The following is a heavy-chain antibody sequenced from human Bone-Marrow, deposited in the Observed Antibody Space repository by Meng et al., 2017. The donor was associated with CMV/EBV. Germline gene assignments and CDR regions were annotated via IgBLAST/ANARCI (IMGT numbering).Heavy chain of an antibody. D-gene: IGHD6-19*01. Sequence: GESLKISCAASGFTFSSYGMHWVRQAPGKGLEWVSSISSSSSYIYYADSVKGRFTISRDNAKNSLYLQMNSLRAEDTAVYYCARYGEQWLVLYGMDVWGQGTTVTVSS. V-gene: IGHV3-21*01. CDR2: ISSSSSYI. J-gene: IGHJ6*02. CDR3: ARYGEQWLVLYGMDV. CDR1: GFTFSSYG.